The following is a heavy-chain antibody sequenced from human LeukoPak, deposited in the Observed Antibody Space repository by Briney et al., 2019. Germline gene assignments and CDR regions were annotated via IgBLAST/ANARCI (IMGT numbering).Heavy chain of an antibody. D-gene: IGHD2-15*01. V-gene: IGHV1-18*04. Sequence: GASVKVSCKASGYTFTSYGISWVRQAPGQGLEWMGWISAYSGNTNYAQKLQGRVTMTTDTSTSTAYMELRSLRSDDTAVYYCARDPVVVVAAMGNWFDPWGQGTLVTVSS. CDR1: GYTFTSYG. CDR2: ISAYSGNT. CDR3: ARDPVVVVAAMGNWFDP. J-gene: IGHJ5*02.